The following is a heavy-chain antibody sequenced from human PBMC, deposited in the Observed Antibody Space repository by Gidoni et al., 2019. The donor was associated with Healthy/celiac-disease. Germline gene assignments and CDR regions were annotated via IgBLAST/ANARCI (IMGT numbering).Heavy chain of an antibody. D-gene: IGHD3-3*01. Sequence: QVQLQQWGAGLLKPSETLSLTCAVYGGSFSGYYWSWIRQPPGKGLEWIGEINHSGSTNYNPSLKSRVTISVDTSKNQFSLKLSSVTAADTAVYYCARVIRGGSGYYSYYYYGMDVWGQGTTVTVSS. CDR2: INHSGST. CDR3: ARVIRGGSGYYSYYYYGMDV. J-gene: IGHJ6*02. CDR1: GGSFSGYY. V-gene: IGHV4-34*01.